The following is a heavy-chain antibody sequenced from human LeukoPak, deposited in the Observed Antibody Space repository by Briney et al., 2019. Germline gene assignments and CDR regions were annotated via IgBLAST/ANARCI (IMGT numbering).Heavy chain of an antibody. CDR2: ISGDGGRT. CDR1: GFTFDDYA. CDR3: AKEGSSGVY. Sequence: GGSLRLSCAASGFTFDDYAMHWVRQAPGKGLEWVSFISGDGGRTYYGDSVQGRFTISRDNSKNSLYLQMNRLRTEDTALDYCAKEGSSGVYWGQGTLVTVSS. J-gene: IGHJ4*02. D-gene: IGHD6-6*01. V-gene: IGHV3-43*02.